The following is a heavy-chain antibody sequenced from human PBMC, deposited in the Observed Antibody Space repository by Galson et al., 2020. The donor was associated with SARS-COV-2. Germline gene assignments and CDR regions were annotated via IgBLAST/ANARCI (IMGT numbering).Heavy chain of an antibody. D-gene: IGHD2-8*01. Sequence: SETLPLTCAVYGGSFSDYSWTWVRQPPGKGLEWIGEISHSGSTNYSPFLKSRVFMSVDTSKNQFSLKLRSVTAADTAVYYCARGGSRPIMVFDYYYFYMDVWGKGTTVTVSS. CDR1: GGSFSDYS. CDR3: ARGGSRPIMVFDYYYFYMDV. CDR2: ISHSGST. V-gene: IGHV4-34*01. J-gene: IGHJ6*03.